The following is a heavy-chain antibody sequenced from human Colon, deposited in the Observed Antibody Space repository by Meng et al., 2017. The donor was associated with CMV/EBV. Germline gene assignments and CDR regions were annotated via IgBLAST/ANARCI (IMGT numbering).Heavy chain of an antibody. CDR3: MTPTGSSDY. CDR2: IKKDGSEK. V-gene: IGHV3-7*01. CDR1: GFYFSNHW. Sequence: LRLSCAASGFYFSNHWMNWVRQAPGRGLEWLANIKKDGSEKNYGDSVKGRSTISRDNAQNSVYLQMNNLRAEDTAMYYCMTPTGSSDYWGQGTLVTVSS. J-gene: IGHJ4*02. D-gene: IGHD6-6*01.